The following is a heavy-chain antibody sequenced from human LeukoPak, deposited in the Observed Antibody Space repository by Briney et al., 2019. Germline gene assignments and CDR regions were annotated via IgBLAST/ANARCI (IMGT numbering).Heavy chain of an antibody. D-gene: IGHD2-21*02. Sequence: PGRSLRLSCAASGFTFSSYEMNWVRQAPGKGLEWVSYISSSGSTIYYADSVKGRFTISRDNAKNSLYLQMNSLRAEDTAVYYCASGVVVVTATALVFDYWGQGTLVTVSS. CDR3: ASGVVVVTATALVFDY. V-gene: IGHV3-48*03. J-gene: IGHJ4*02. CDR2: ISSSGSTI. CDR1: GFTFSSYE.